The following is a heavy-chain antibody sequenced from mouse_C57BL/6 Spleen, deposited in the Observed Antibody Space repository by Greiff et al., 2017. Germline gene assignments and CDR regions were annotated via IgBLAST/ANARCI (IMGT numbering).Heavy chain of an antibody. CDR2: ISSGGSYT. J-gene: IGHJ2*01. CDR3: ARHGGYFDY. CDR1: GFTFSSYG. Sequence: DVQLVESGGDLVKPGGSLKLSCAASGFTFSSYGMSWVRQTPDKRLEWVATISSGGSYTYYPDSVKGRFTISRDNAKNTLYLQMSSLKSEDTAMYYCARHGGYFDYWGQGTTLTVSS. V-gene: IGHV5-6*01.